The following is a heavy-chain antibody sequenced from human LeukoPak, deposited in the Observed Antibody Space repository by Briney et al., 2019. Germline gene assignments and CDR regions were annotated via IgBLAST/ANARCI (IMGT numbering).Heavy chain of an antibody. D-gene: IGHD3-3*01. CDR1: GGSFNGYY. CDR2: INHSGST. J-gene: IGHJ5*02. Sequence: SETLSLTCAVYGGSFNGYYWSWIRQPPGKGLEWIGEINHSGSTNYNPSLKSRVTISVDTSKNQFSLKLSSVTAADTAVYYCARAGQTYYDFWSGYLHDPWGQGTLVTVSS. V-gene: IGHV4-34*01. CDR3: ARAGQTYYDFWSGYLHDP.